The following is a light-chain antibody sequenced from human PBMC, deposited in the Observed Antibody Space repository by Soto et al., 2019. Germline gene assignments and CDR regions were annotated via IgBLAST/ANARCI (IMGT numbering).Light chain of an antibody. Sequence: QSALTQPPSASGSPGQSVTISCTGTSSDVGGYNYVSWYQQHPGKAPKLMIYEVTKRPSGVPGRFSGSKSGDTASLTVSGIQAEDEADYYCSSYAGSTVVFGGGTKLTVL. J-gene: IGLJ2*01. CDR1: SSDVGGYNY. CDR3: SSYAGSTVV. V-gene: IGLV2-8*01. CDR2: EVT.